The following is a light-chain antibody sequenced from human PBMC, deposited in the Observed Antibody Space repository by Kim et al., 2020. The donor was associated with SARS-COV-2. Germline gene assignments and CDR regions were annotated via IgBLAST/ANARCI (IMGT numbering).Light chain of an antibody. CDR1: QSVGRN. J-gene: IGKJ2*02. Sequence: EIEMTQSPVTLSVSPGERATLSCRASQSVGRNLAWYQQKPGQAPRLLFYGTSTRATGVPARFSASGSGTEFTLTISSLKSEDFAVYYCQQYNNWPLPCTFGQGTRLEI. CDR2: GTS. V-gene: IGKV3-15*01. CDR3: QQYNNWPLPCT.